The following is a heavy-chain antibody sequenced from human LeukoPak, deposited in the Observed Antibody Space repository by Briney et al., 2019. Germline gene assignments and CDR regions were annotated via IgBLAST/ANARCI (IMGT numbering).Heavy chain of an antibody. Sequence: GGSLRLSCAASGFTFSNDWVAWVRQAPGKGLEWVANVEKDGSGKNYVDSVKGRFIISRDNAKNSLYLQMNSLRVEDTAVYFCAREVATGTGAYNYWGQGTLVTVSS. CDR2: VEKDGSGK. V-gene: IGHV3-7*01. J-gene: IGHJ4*02. CDR1: GFTFSNDW. CDR3: AREVATGTGAYNY. D-gene: IGHD6-13*01.